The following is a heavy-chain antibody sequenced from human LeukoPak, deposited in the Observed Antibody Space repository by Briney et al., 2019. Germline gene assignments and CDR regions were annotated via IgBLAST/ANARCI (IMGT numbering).Heavy chain of an antibody. CDR2: IYYTGST. CDR1: GGSISSSSYY. D-gene: IGHD2-2*01. Sequence: SETLSLTCTVSGGSISSSSYYWGRIRQPPGTGLEWIGIIYYTGSTHYNPSLESRITISVDTSKNQFSLKLSSVTAADTAVYYCARQGPNLTVIVPTAVEYWGQGTLVTVSS. CDR3: ARQGPNLTVIVPTAVEY. J-gene: IGHJ4*02. V-gene: IGHV4-39*01.